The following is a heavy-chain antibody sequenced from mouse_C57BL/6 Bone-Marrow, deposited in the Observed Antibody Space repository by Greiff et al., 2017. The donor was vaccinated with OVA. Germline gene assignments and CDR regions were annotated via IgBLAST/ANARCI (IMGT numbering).Heavy chain of an antibody. CDR1: GFTFSSYG. Sequence: EVMLVESGGDLVKPGGSLKLSCAASGFTFSSYGMSWVRQTPDKRLEWVATISSGGSYTYYPDSVKGRFTISRDNAKNTLYLQMSSLKSEDTAMYYCARPHYYYGSSFLDYWGKGTTLTVSS. CDR2: ISSGGSYT. D-gene: IGHD1-1*01. CDR3: ARPHYYYGSSFLDY. V-gene: IGHV5-6*01. J-gene: IGHJ2*01.